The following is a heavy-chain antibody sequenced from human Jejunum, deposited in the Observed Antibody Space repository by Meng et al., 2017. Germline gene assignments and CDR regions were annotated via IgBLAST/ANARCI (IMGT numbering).Heavy chain of an antibody. CDR1: GFSLSSSS. CDR3: ARLVRY. CDR2: ITGGGGTT. J-gene: IGHJ4*01. V-gene: IGHV3-23*01. Sequence: GESLKISCAASGFSLSSSSMSWVRQAPGKGLEWVSVITGGGGTTYYADSVKGRFTISRDTSKNTLYLQMNSLRAEDTAVYYCARLVRYWGHGTLVTVSS.